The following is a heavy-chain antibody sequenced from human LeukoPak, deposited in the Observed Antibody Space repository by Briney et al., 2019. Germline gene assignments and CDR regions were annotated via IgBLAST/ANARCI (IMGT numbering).Heavy chain of an antibody. Sequence: PGGSLRLSCAASGFSFSSSGMHWVRQAPGKGLEWVALISYHGRNKYYADSVKGRLTISRDNSKNTLFLQMNSLRAEDTAAYYCAREGEYVNAFDIWGQGTMVTVSS. CDR2: ISYHGRNK. J-gene: IGHJ3*02. V-gene: IGHV3-30*03. CDR1: GFSFSSSG. CDR3: AREGEYVNAFDI. D-gene: IGHD3-10*01.